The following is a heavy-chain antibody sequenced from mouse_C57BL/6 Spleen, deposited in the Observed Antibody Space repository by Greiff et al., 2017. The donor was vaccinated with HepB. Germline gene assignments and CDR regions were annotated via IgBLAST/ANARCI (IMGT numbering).Heavy chain of an antibody. CDR1: GYTFTSYT. D-gene: IGHD1-1*01. V-gene: IGHV1-4*01. CDR2: INPSSGYT. CDR3: ARTFITTVVAPDY. J-gene: IGHJ2*01. Sequence: QVQLKESGAELARPGASVKMSCKASGYTFTSYTMHWVKQRPGQGLEWIGYINPSSGYTKYNKKFKDKATLTADKSSSTAYMPLSSLTSEDSAVYYCARTFITTVVAPDYWGQGTTLTVSS.